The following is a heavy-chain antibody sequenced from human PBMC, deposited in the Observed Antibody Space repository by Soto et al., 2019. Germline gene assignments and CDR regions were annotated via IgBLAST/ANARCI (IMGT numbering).Heavy chain of an antibody. CDR2: TRNKANSYTT. CDR1: GFNFNSYT. J-gene: IGHJ4*02. Sequence: PGGSLRLSCAASGFNFNSYTINWVRQAPGKGLEWVGRTRNKANSYTTEYAASVKGRFTISRDDSKNSLYLQMNSLKTEDTAVYYCARASGYSYGDFDYWGQGTLVTVS. V-gene: IGHV3-72*01. CDR3: ARASGYSYGDFDY. D-gene: IGHD5-18*01.